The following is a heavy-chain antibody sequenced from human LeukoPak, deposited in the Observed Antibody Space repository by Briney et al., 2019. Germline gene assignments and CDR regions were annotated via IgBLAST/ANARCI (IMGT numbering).Heavy chain of an antibody. J-gene: IGHJ4*02. D-gene: IGHD2-21*02. Sequence: SETLSLTCTVSGGSIRSSYYYWGWIRQPPGKGLEWIGSIYDSGSTYYNPSLKSRVTISVDMSRNQFSLKLSSVTAADTAVYFCAREGPTATSIDYWGQGTLVTVSS. CDR2: IYDSGST. V-gene: IGHV4-39*07. CDR1: GGSIRSSYYY. CDR3: AREGPTATSIDY.